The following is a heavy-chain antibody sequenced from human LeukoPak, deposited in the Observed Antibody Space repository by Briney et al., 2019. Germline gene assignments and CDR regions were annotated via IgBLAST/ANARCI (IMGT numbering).Heavy chain of an antibody. CDR1: GFTFGAYA. D-gene: IGHD6-19*01. CDR3: ARQVGNAGWYFDY. V-gene: IGHV3-33*01. J-gene: IGHJ4*02. CDR2: IWYDGSNN. Sequence: GRSLRLSCAASGFTFGAYAMHWVRQAPGKGLEWVAVIWYDGSNNYHVDSLKDRFTISRDNSKNTLYLQINSLRAEDTAVYYCARQVGNAGWYFDYWGQGALVTVSS.